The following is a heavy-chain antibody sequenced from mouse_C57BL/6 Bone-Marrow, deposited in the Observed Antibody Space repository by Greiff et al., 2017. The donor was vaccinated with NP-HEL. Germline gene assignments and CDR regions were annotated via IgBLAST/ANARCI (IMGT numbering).Heavy chain of an antibody. J-gene: IGHJ2*01. CDR3: ARWESYGDY. V-gene: IGHV1-50*01. D-gene: IGHD3-3*01. CDR1: GYTFTSYW. Sequence: QVQLQQPGAELVKPGASVKLSCKASGYTFTSYWMQWVKQRPGQGLEWIGEIDPSDSYTNYNQKFKGKATLTVDTSSSTAYMQLSSLTSEDSAVYYCARWESYGDYWGQGTTLTVSS. CDR2: IDPSDSYT.